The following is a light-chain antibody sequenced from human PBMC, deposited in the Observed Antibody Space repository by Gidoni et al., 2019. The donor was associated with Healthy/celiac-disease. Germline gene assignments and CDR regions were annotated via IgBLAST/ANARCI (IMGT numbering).Light chain of an antibody. CDR1: QGISSY. Sequence: DIQLTQSPSFLSASVEDRVTITCRASQGISSYLAWYQQKPGKAPKLLIYAASTLQRGVPSRFSGSGSGTEFTLTISSLQPEDFATYYCQQLNSYPSITFGQGTRLEIK. V-gene: IGKV1-9*01. J-gene: IGKJ5*01. CDR3: QQLNSYPSIT. CDR2: AAS.